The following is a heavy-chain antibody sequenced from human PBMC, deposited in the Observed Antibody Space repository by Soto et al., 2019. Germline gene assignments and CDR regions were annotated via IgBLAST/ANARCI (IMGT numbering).Heavy chain of an antibody. D-gene: IGHD4-17*01. CDR1: RFTFSIYA. Sequence: GGSLRLSCAASRFTFSIYAMSWVRQAPGKGLEWVSVISGSGTGTYYADSVKGRFTISRDNSKNTLYLQMNSLRAEDTAVYYCAKADFPTVTTPGDAFDIWGQGTLVTVSS. J-gene: IGHJ3*02. CDR2: ISGSGTGT. V-gene: IGHV3-23*01. CDR3: AKADFPTVTTPGDAFDI.